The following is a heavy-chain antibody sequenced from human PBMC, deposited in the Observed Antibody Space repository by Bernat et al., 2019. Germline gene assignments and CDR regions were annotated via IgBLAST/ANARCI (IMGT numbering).Heavy chain of an antibody. D-gene: IGHD1-26*01. CDR1: GFTFSSYD. J-gene: IGHJ4*02. CDR2: IRGSASSS. V-gene: IGHV3-23*01. CDR3: ATSSRAGATYDFDY. Sequence: EVQLLESGGNLVQSGGSLRLSCAASGFTFSSYDMSWVRQGPGKGLEWVSGIRGSASSSFYTDSVKGRFTISRDNSKNTLYLQMNSLRAEDTGIYYCATSSRAGATYDFDYWGLGTLVTVSP.